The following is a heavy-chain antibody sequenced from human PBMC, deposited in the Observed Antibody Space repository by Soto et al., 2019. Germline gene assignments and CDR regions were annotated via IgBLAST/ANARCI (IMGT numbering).Heavy chain of an antibody. J-gene: IGHJ3*02. CDR2: IYYSGST. CDR1: GGSISSSSYY. D-gene: IGHD3-22*01. Sequence: SETLSLTCTVPGGSISSSSYYWGWIRQPPGKGLEWIGSIYYSGSTYYNPSLKSRVTISVDTSKNHFSLKLSSVTAADTAVYYCARLSYDSSGYYYVGGFAFDIWGQGTMVTVSS. CDR3: ARLSYDSSGYYYVGGFAFDI. V-gene: IGHV4-39*01.